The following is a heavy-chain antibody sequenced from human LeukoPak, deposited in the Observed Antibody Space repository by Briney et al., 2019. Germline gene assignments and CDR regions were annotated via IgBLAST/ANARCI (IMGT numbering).Heavy chain of an antibody. Sequence: GGSLRLSCAASGFTFSTYGMNWVRQAPGKGLEWVSYISSSGFTIYYADSVKGRFTISRDNAKNSLYLRMSSLRAEDTAIYYCARVTFNYFDYWGQGTLVTVSS. V-gene: IGHV3-48*03. CDR3: ARVTFNYFDY. D-gene: IGHD1-14*01. CDR1: GFTFSTYG. CDR2: ISSSGFTI. J-gene: IGHJ4*02.